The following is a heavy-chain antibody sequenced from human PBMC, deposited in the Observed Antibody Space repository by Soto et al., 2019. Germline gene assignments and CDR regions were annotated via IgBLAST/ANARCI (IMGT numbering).Heavy chain of an antibody. V-gene: IGHV3-30-3*01. J-gene: IGHJ4*02. D-gene: IGHD2-2*01. CDR3: ATIGYCISTSCYEGGDY. CDR2: ISYDGSNK. Sequence: QVQLVESGGGVVQPGRSLRLSCAASGFTFSSYAMHWVRQAPGKGLEWVAVISYDGSNKYYADSVKGRFTISRDNSKNTLYLQMNGLRAEDTAVYYCATIGYCISTSCYEGGDYWGQGTLVTVSS. CDR1: GFTFSSYA.